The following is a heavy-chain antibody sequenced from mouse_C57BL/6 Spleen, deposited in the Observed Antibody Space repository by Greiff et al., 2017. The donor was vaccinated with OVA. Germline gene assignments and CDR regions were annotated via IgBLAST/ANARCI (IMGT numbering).Heavy chain of an antibody. CDR2: ISDGGSYT. J-gene: IGHJ1*03. CDR3: ASLLLGTGWYFDV. V-gene: IGHV5-4*03. D-gene: IGHD1-1*01. Sequence: EVKLVESGGGLVKPGGSLKLSCAASGFTFSSYAMSWVRQTPEKRLEWVATISDGGSYTYYPDNVKGRFTISRDNAKNNLYLQMSHLKSEDTAMYYWASLLLGTGWYFDVWGTGTTVTVSS. CDR1: GFTFSSYA.